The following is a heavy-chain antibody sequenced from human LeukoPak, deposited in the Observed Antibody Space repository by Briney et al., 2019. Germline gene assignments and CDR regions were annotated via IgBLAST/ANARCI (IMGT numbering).Heavy chain of an antibody. J-gene: IGHJ4*02. CDR1: GFTFSNYA. D-gene: IGHD3-9*01. Sequence: PGRSLRLSCAASGFTFSNYAMSWVRQAPGKGLEWVSATGGGSGIYYADSMKSRFTISRDNSKNTLYLQINSLRAEDTAVYYCAKWGDYDVLTGYYVSDYWGQGTLVTVSS. CDR3: AKWGDYDVLTGYYVSDY. CDR2: TGGGSGI. V-gene: IGHV3-23*01.